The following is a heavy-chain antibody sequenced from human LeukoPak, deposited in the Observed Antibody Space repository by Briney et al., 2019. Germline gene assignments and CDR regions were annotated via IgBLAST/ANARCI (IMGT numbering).Heavy chain of an antibody. Sequence: GGSLRLSCAASGFTFSSYGMSWVRQAPGKGLEWVSGISGSGGSTSYADSVKGRFTISRDNSKNTLYLQMNSLRAEDTAVYYCAKGIYYDYYDSSGYLPCFDYWGQGTLVTVSS. V-gene: IGHV3-23*01. CDR2: ISGSGGST. D-gene: IGHD3-22*01. J-gene: IGHJ4*02. CDR3: AKGIYYDYYDSSGYLPCFDY. CDR1: GFTFSSYG.